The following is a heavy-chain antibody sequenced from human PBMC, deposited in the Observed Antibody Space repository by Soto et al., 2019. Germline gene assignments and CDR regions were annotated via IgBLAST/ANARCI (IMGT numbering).Heavy chain of an antibody. CDR2: RSYDGTTK. CDR3: ERVLIDLWTLAY. V-gene: IGHV3-30-3*01. Sequence: QVQLVESGGGVFQPGRSRRRSCSASGFPFSTYAMHWVRQAPGKGLEWVALRSYDGTTKYYADSVKGRFTISRDNSKNTVFLLRHSWRPADTAVYYCERVLIDLWTLAYWGQGTRVHVSS. D-gene: IGHD5-18*01. J-gene: IGHJ4*02. CDR1: GFPFSTYA.